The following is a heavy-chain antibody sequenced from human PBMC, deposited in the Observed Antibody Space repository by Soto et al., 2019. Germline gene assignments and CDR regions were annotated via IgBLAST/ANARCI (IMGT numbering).Heavy chain of an antibody. D-gene: IGHD3-3*01. CDR3: ARASFWSGSRQNAFDI. CDR1: GYTFTGYY. V-gene: IGHV1-2*04. Sequence: QVQLVQSGAEVKKPGASVKVSCKASGYTFTGYYMHWVRQAPGQGLEWMGWINPNSGGTNYAQKFQGWVTMTRDTSISTAYMELSRLRSDDTAVYYCARASFWSGSRQNAFDIWGQGTMVTVSS. J-gene: IGHJ3*02. CDR2: INPNSGGT.